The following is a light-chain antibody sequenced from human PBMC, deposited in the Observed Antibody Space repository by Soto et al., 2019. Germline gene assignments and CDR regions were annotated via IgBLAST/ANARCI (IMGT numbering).Light chain of an antibody. Sequence: SYELTQPPSVSVAPGKTARITCGGNNIGSKSVHWYQQKPGQAPVLVIYYDSDRPSGIPERFSGSNSGNTATLTISRVEVGDEADYYCQVWDSSSDLYVFGTGIKVTVL. V-gene: IGLV3-21*04. J-gene: IGLJ1*01. CDR2: YDS. CDR3: QVWDSSSDLYV. CDR1: NIGSKS.